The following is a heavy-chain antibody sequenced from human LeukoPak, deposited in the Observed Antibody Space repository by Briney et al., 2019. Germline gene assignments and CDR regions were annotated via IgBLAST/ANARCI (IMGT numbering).Heavy chain of an antibody. D-gene: IGHD3-22*01. V-gene: IGHV3-30*02. J-gene: IGHJ4*02. Sequence: PGGSLRLSCAASGFTFSSYGMHWVRQAPGKGLEWVAFIRYDGSNKYYADSVKGRFTISRDNSKNTLYLQMNSLTVEDTAVYYCDRGVGSTGYHYFDYWGQGTLVTVSS. CDR2: IRYDGSNK. CDR3: DRGVGSTGYHYFDY. CDR1: GFTFSSYG.